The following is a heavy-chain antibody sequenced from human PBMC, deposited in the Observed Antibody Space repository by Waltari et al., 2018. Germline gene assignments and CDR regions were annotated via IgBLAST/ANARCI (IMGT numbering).Heavy chain of an antibody. V-gene: IGHV3-7*01. J-gene: IGHJ4*02. D-gene: IGHD1-26*01. CDR1: GFTFSSYW. CDR2: IKQDGSEK. CDR3: ARSPRWELLLIWEY. Sequence: EVQLVESGGGLVQPGGSLRLSCAASGFTFSSYWMSWVRQAPGKGLEWVANIKQDGSEKYYVDSVKGRFTISRDNAKNSLYLQMNSLRAEDTAVYYCARSPRWELLLIWEYWGQGTLVTVSS.